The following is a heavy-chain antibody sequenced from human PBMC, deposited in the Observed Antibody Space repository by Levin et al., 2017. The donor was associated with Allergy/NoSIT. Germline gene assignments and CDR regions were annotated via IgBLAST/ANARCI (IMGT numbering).Heavy chain of an antibody. CDR1: GGSFSGYY. CDR2: INHSGST. J-gene: IGHJ4*02. V-gene: IGHV4-34*01. Sequence: SETLSLTCAVYGGSFSGYYWSWIRQPPGKGLEWIGEINHSGSTNYNPSLKSRVTISVDTSKNQFSLKLSSVTAADTAVYYCARAPLATIWSDYWGQGTLVTVSS. D-gene: IGHD3-9*01. CDR3: ARAPLATIWSDY.